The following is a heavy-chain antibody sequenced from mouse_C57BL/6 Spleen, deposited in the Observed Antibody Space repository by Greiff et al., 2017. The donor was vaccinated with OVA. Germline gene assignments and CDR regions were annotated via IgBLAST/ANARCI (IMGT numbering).Heavy chain of an antibody. CDR3: ATGDDYDWFAY. Sequence: VKLQQPGAELVMPGASVKLSCKASGYTFTSYWMHWVKQRPGQGLEWIGEIDPSDSYTNYNQKFKGKSTLTVDTTSSTAYMQLSSLTSEVSAVYYCATGDDYDWFAYWGQGTLVTVSA. V-gene: IGHV1-69*01. J-gene: IGHJ3*01. D-gene: IGHD2-4*01. CDR2: IDPSDSYT. CDR1: GYTFTSYW.